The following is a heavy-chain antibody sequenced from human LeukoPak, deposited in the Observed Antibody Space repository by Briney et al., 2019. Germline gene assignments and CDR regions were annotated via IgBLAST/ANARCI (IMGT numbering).Heavy chain of an antibody. V-gene: IGHV4-31*03. CDR3: ARDRYDSYPMDV. CDR1: GGSISSGDYY. J-gene: IGHJ6*02. Sequence: PSETLSLTCTVSGGSISSGDYYWSWIRQHPGKGLEWIGYIYSSGRTYYNPSLKSRVTISVDTSKNQFSLKLNSVTAADTAVYYCARDRYDSYPMDVWGQGTTVTVSS. CDR2: IYSSGRT. D-gene: IGHD3-3*01.